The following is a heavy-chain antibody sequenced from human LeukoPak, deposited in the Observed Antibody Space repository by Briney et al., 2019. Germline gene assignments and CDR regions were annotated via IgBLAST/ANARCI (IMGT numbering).Heavy chain of an antibody. Sequence: ASVKISCKASGGTSSSYAISWVRQAPGQGLEWMGGIIPIFGTANYAQKFQGRVTITADGSTSTAYMELSSLRSEDTAVYYCARALSDYCGSGSYGPPNYYYYGMDVWGQGTTVTVSS. J-gene: IGHJ6*02. D-gene: IGHD3-10*01. V-gene: IGHV1-69*01. CDR1: GGTSSSYA. CDR2: IIPIFGTA. CDR3: ARALSDYCGSGSYGPPNYYYYGMDV.